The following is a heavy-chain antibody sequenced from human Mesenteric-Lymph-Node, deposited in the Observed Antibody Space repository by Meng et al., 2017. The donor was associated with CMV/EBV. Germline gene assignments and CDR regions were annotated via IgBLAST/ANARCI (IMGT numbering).Heavy chain of an antibody. V-gene: IGHV1-69*10. Sequence: SVKVSCKASGGTFSSYDINWVRQARGQGLEWMGGIIPILGTASYAQKFQGRVTIIADKSTSTPYMELSSLRSEDTAVYYCARGLEVHCSNTSCYGHGMDVWGQGTTVTVSS. D-gene: IGHD2-2*01. CDR3: ARGLEVHCSNTSCYGHGMDV. J-gene: IGHJ6*02. CDR1: GGTFSSYD. CDR2: IIPILGTA.